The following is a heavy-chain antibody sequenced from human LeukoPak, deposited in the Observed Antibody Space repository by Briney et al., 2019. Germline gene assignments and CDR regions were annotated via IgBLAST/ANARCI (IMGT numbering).Heavy chain of an antibody. J-gene: IGHJ4*02. V-gene: IGHV3-30*04. D-gene: IGHD6-13*01. Sequence: PGGSLRLSCAASGFTFSTYAMHWVRQAPGKGLEWVAVISFDGNNKYYADSVKGRFTISRDSSKNTLYLQMNSLRAEDTAVYYCAKDISSSLDYWGQGTLVTVSS. CDR3: AKDISSSLDY. CDR1: GFTFSTYA. CDR2: ISFDGNNK.